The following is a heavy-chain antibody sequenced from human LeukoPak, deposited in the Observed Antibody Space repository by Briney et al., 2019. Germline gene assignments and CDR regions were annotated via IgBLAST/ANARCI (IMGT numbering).Heavy chain of an antibody. CDR1: GGSISNYY. V-gene: IGHV4-59*08. Sequence: SETLSLTCTVSGGSISNYYWSWIRQPPGKGLEWIGYIYYSGSTNYNPSLKSRVTISVDTSKNQFSLKLSSVTAADTAVYYCARGLEYSSSSEDYWGQGTLVTVSS. J-gene: IGHJ4*02. D-gene: IGHD6-6*01. CDR3: ARGLEYSSSSEDY. CDR2: IYYSGST.